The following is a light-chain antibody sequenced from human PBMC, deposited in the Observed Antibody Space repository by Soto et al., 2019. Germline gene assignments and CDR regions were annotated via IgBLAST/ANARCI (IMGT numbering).Light chain of an antibody. CDR1: SSDVGTYKY. CDR2: DVN. V-gene: IGLV2-11*01. Sequence: QSALTQPRSVSGSPGQSVTISCTGTSSDVGTYKYVSWFQQHPGKAPKLMIYDVNKPPSGVPDRFSGSKSGNTASLTISGLQADDETDYYCCSYAGSYTLVFGTGTKLTVL. CDR3: CSYAGSYTLV. J-gene: IGLJ1*01.